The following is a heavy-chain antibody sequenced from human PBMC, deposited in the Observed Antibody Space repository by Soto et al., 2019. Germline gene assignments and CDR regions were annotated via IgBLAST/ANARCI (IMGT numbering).Heavy chain of an antibody. CDR1: GVTFSNSA. V-gene: IGHV3-30-3*01. J-gene: IGHJ4*02. CDR2: ISFDGSNP. CDR3: VTAVAAGGY. Sequence: ESGGGVVQPGRSLRLSCAASGVTFSNSAMHWVRQAPGKGMEWIAGISFDGSNPHYADSVEGRFTISRDNSKSTLYLQMNSLRTDDTALYFCVTAVAAGGYWGQGTLVTVSS. D-gene: IGHD6-19*01.